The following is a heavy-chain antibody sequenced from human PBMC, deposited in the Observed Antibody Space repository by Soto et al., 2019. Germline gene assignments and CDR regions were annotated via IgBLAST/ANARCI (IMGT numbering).Heavy chain of an antibody. Sequence: ETLSLTCTVSGGSISSYYWSWIRQPPGKGLEWIGYIYYSGSTNYNPSLKSRVTISVDTSKNQFSLKLSSVTAADTAVYYCASHMGGSGYDPDYFDYWGQGTLVTVSS. V-gene: IGHV4-59*08. J-gene: IGHJ4*02. CDR2: IYYSGST. CDR3: ASHMGGSGYDPDYFDY. CDR1: GGSISSYY. D-gene: IGHD5-12*01.